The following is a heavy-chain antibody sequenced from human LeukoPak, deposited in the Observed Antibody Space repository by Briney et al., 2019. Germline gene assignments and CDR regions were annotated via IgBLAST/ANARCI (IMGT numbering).Heavy chain of an antibody. CDR1: GYSISSGYY. CDR2: IYPTGST. V-gene: IGHV4-38-2*02. D-gene: IGHD6-13*01. Sequence: SETLSLTCTVSGYSISSGYYWGWIRQPPGKGLEWIGNIYPTGSTYYNPSLKSRVTISVDTSKNQFSLKVSSVSAGDTAVYYCARAYSSSWYWNWFDPWGQGTLVTVSS. J-gene: IGHJ5*02. CDR3: ARAYSSSWYWNWFDP.